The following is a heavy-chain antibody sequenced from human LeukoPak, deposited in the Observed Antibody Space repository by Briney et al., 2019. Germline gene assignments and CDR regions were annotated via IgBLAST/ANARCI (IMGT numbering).Heavy chain of an antibody. V-gene: IGHV4-61*01. CDR2: IYYSGST. CDR3: ARGGYDFWGAARLNWFDP. CDR1: GGSVSSGSYY. D-gene: IGHD3-3*01. Sequence: PSETLSLTCAVSGGSVSSGSYYWSWIRQPPGKGLEWIGYIYYSGSTNYNPSLKSRVTISVDTSKNQFSLKLSSVTAADTAVYYCARGGYDFWGAARLNWFDPWGQGTLVTVSS. J-gene: IGHJ5*02.